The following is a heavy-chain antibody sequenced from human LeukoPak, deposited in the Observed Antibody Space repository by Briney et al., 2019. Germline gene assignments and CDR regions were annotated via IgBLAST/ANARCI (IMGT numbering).Heavy chain of an antibody. J-gene: IGHJ6*03. CDR1: GYTFISYD. Sequence: ASVKVSCKASGYTFISYDINWVRQASGQGLEWMGWMNPNNGRTGYAQKFQGRVTMTRNSSISTVYMELNTLRSEDTAVYYCARGSWITGTTSYYYHMDAWGKGTTVTVSS. V-gene: IGHV1-8*01. D-gene: IGHD1-7*01. CDR3: ARGSWITGTTSYYYHMDA. CDR2: MNPNNGRT.